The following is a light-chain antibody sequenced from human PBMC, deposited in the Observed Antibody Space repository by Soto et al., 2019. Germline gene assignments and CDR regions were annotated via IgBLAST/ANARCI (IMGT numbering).Light chain of an antibody. CDR3: QQADRYPLT. V-gene: IGKV1-12*01. CDR1: QGVSTW. J-gene: IGKJ4*01. Sequence: DIQMTQSPSAVSAFVADRVTITCRASQGVSTWLAWYQQKPGKAPKLLIFSASSLQSGVSSRFSGSGSGTDFTLTISSLQPEDFATYYCQQADRYPLTFGGGTKVDIK. CDR2: SAS.